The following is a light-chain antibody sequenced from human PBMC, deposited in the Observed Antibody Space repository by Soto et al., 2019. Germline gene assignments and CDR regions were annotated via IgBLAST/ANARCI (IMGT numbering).Light chain of an antibody. CDR2: KDS. CDR1: ALPKQY. V-gene: IGLV3-25*03. Sequence: SYELTQPPSVSVSPGQTARITCSGDALPKQYAYWYQQKPGQAPVLVIYKDSERPSGIPERFSGSSSGTTVTLTISGVQAEDEADYDCQSADSSGTVVFGGGTKVTV. CDR3: QSADSSGTVV. J-gene: IGLJ2*01.